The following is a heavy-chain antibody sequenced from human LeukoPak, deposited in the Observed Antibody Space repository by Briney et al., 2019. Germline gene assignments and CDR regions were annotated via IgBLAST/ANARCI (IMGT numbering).Heavy chain of an antibody. J-gene: IGHJ4*02. Sequence: GGSLRLSCAGSGFTFSSYSMIWVRQAPGKGLEWVSSIRGDSTETRHAASVMGRFTISRDNAKKSLYLQMNSLRAEDTAVYYCARGHFGVVLDYWDQGTLVTVSS. V-gene: IGHV3-21*01. CDR1: GFTFSSYS. D-gene: IGHD3-3*01. CDR2: IRGDSTET. CDR3: ARGHFGVVLDY.